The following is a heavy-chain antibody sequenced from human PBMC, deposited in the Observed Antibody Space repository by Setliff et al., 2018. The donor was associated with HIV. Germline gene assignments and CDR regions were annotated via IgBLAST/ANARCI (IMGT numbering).Heavy chain of an antibody. CDR2: ISAYNGNT. V-gene: IGHV1-18*01. J-gene: IGHJ4*02. Sequence: ASVKVSCKASGYTFTSYGISWVRQAPGQGLEWMGWISAYNGNTNYAQKFQGRVTITTDESTSTAYMALSSLRSEDTAVYYCARRPCDRASCSFDFWGQGTLVTVSS. D-gene: IGHD2-2*01. CDR3: ARRPCDRASCSFDF. CDR1: GYTFTSYG.